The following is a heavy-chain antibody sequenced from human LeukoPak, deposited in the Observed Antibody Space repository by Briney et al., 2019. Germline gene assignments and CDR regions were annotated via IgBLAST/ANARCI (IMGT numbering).Heavy chain of an antibody. CDR2: MSPNSGNT. CDR1: GYTFTSYD. CDR3: ARGLYYYDSSGYLYYFDY. V-gene: IGHV1-8*01. J-gene: IGHJ4*02. D-gene: IGHD3-22*01. Sequence: ASVKVSCKASGYTFTSYDINWVRQATGQGLEWMGWMSPNSGNTGYAQKFQGRVTTTRNTSISTAYMELSSLRSEDTAVYYCARGLYYYDSSGYLYYFDYWGQGTLVTVSS.